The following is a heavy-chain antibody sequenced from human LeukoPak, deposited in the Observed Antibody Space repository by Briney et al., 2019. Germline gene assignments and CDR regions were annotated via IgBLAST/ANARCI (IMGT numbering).Heavy chain of an antibody. CDR3: ATLAEFHQTTPGEAFDI. CDR1: GGSISSYY. Sequence: PSETLSLTCTVSGGSISSYYWSWIRQPPGKGLEWIGEINHSGSTNYNPSLKSRVTISVDTSKNQFSLKLSSVTAADTAVYYCATLAEFHQTTPGEAFDIWGQGTMVTASS. V-gene: IGHV4-34*01. J-gene: IGHJ3*02. CDR2: INHSGST. D-gene: IGHD4-17*01.